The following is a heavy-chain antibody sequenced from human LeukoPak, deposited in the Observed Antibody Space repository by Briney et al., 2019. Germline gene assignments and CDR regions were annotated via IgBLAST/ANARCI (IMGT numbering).Heavy chain of an antibody. CDR1: GFSFDDYA. CDR2: IRWNSGSI. V-gene: IGHV3-9*01. D-gene: IGHD1-26*01. Sequence: GGSLRLSCAGSGFSFDDYAMHWVRQAPGKGLEWVSGIRWNSGSIGYADSVKGRFTISRDNAKNSLYLQMNSLRAEDTAFYYCAKTDSYLDAFDIWGQGTMVTVSS. CDR3: AKTDSYLDAFDI. J-gene: IGHJ3*02.